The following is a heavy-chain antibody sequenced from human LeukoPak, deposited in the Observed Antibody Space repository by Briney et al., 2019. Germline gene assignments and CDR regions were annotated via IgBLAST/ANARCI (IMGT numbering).Heavy chain of an antibody. CDR1: GYTFTSYD. CDR3: ARVRQLPIVGATSNWFDP. D-gene: IGHD1-26*01. CDR2: MNPNSGNT. V-gene: IGHV1-8*01. J-gene: IGHJ5*02. Sequence: ASVKVSCKASGYTFTSYDINWVRQATGQGLEWMGWMNPNSGNTGYAQKFQGRVTITADKSTSTAYMELSSLRSEDTAVYYCARVRQLPIVGATSNWFDPWGQGTLVTVSS.